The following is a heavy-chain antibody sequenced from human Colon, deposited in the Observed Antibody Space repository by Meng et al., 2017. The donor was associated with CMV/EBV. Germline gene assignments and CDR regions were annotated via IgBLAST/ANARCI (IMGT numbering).Heavy chain of an antibody. J-gene: IGHJ4*02. V-gene: IGHV3-9*01. Sequence: SLKISCAASGFTFDDYAMHWVRQAPGKGLEWVSGIGLNSGSIVYADSVKGRFTISRDNAKNSLYLQMNSLRADDTALYYCAKVCSFQLLDYFDYWGQGTLVTVSS. CDR2: IGLNSGSI. CDR3: AKVCSFQLLDYFDY. CDR1: GFTFDDYA. D-gene: IGHD2-2*01.